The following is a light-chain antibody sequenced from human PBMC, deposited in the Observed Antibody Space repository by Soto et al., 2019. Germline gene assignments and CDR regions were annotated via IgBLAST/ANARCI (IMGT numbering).Light chain of an antibody. V-gene: IGLV2-14*01. CDR1: SSDIGGYIF. Sequence: QSALTQPASVSGSPGQSITVSCTGTSSDIGGYIFVSWYQQHPGKAPKLIIFEVSNRPSGISDRFSGFKSANTAYLTISGVQPEDEADYHCSSYTTIKTVVFGGGTKLTVL. J-gene: IGLJ2*01. CDR2: EVS. CDR3: SSYTTIKTVV.